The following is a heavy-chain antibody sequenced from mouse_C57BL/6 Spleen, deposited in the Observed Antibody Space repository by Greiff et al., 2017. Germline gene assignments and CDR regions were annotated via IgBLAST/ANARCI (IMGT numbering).Heavy chain of an antibody. Sequence: QVQLKQPGAELVKPGASVKMSCKASGYTFTSYWITWVKQRPGQGLEWIGDIYPGSGSTNYNEKFKSKATLTVDTSSSTAYMQLSSLTSEDSAVYYCAREDYDYDTAYWGQGTLVTVSA. CDR1: GYTFTSYW. D-gene: IGHD2-4*01. CDR2: IYPGSGST. CDR3: AREDYDYDTAY. V-gene: IGHV1-55*01. J-gene: IGHJ3*01.